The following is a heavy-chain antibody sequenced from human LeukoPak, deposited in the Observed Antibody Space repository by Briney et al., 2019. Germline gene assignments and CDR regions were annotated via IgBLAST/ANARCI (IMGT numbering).Heavy chain of an antibody. CDR3: AKAGSSGYDYFDY. J-gene: IGHJ4*02. CDR2: ISSSSSYT. CDR1: GFTFSDYY. D-gene: IGHD5-12*01. Sequence: PGGSLRLSCAASGFTFSDYYMSWIRQAPGKGLEWVSYISSSSSYTNYADSVKGRFPISRDNAKNSLYLQMNSLRAEDTAVYYCAKAGSSGYDYFDYWGQGTLVTVSS. V-gene: IGHV3-11*06.